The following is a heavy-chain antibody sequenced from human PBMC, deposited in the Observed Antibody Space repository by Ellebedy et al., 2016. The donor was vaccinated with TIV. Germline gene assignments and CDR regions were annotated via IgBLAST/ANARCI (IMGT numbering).Heavy chain of an antibody. Sequence: ASVKVSXXASGYTFTGYYMHWVRQAPGQGLEWMGWINPNSGGTNYAQKFQGRVTMTRDTSISTAYMELSRLRSDDTAVYYCARGAVAVPYYMDVWGKGTTVTVSS. V-gene: IGHV1-2*02. D-gene: IGHD6-19*01. J-gene: IGHJ6*03. CDR1: GYTFTGYY. CDR2: INPNSGGT. CDR3: ARGAVAVPYYMDV.